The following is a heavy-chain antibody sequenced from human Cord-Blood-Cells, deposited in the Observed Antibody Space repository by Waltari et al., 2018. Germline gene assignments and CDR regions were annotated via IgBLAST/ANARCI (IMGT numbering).Heavy chain of an antibody. D-gene: IGHD3-10*01. CDR1: GFSLSTSGLG. Sequence: QITLKESGPTLVKPTQTLTLTCTFSGFSLSTSGLGVGGIRQPPGKALEWLALIYWDDDKRYSPSLKSRLTITKDTSKNQVVLTMTNMDPVDTATYYCAHKWAPGRYFDYWGQGTLVTVSS. CDR2: IYWDDDK. J-gene: IGHJ4*02. V-gene: IGHV2-5*02. CDR3: AHKWAPGRYFDY.